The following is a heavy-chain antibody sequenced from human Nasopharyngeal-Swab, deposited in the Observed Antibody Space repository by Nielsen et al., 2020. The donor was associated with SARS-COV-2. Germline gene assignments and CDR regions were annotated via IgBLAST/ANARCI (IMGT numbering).Heavy chain of an antibody. CDR3: ARGHDTSDY. Sequence: WVRQAPGQGLEWMGWINTNTGNPTYAQGFTGRFVFSLDTSVSTAYMQIRRRKEGGTAVYYCARGHDTSDYWGQGTLVTVSS. D-gene: IGHD3-9*01. J-gene: IGHJ4*02. CDR2: INTNTGNP. V-gene: IGHV7-4-1*02.